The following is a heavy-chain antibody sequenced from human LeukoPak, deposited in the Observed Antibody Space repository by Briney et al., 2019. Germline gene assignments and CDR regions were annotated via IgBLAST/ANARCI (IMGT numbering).Heavy chain of an antibody. V-gene: IGHV5-51*01. CDR2: IYPGDSDT. CDR3: ARPTDSSGYYFEFDY. Sequence: GESLKISCKGSGYSFTSYWIGWVRPMPGKGLEWMGIIYPGDSDTGYSPSFQGQVTISADKSISTAYLQWSSLKASDTAMYYCARPTDSSGYYFEFDYWGQGTLVTVSS. J-gene: IGHJ4*02. CDR1: GYSFTSYW. D-gene: IGHD3-22*01.